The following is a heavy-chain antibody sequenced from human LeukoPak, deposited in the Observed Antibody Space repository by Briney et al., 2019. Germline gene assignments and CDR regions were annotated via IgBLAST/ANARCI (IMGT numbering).Heavy chain of an antibody. D-gene: IGHD5-18*01. Sequence: PSETLSLTCAVYGGSFSGYYWSWIRQPPGKGLEWIGEINHSGSTNYNPSLKSRVTISVDTSKNQFSLKLGSVTAADTAVYYCARGYVDTAMASFFDYWGQGTLVTVSS. CDR3: ARGYVDTAMASFFDY. CDR2: INHSGST. J-gene: IGHJ4*02. CDR1: GGSFSGYY. V-gene: IGHV4-34*01.